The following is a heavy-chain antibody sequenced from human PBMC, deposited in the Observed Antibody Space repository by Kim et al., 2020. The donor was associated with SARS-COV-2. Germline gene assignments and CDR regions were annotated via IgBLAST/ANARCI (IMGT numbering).Heavy chain of an antibody. CDR2: ISGNGGST. J-gene: IGHJ4*02. CDR1: GFTFSSYA. Sequence: VGSLRLSCAASGFTFSSYAMSWVRQAPGKGLEWVSSISGNGGSTYYADSVKGRFTISRDNSKNTLFLQMNNLRAEDTAVYYCAKGAGAPFFFDYWGQGTLVTVSS. D-gene: IGHD6-19*01. V-gene: IGHV3-23*01. CDR3: AKGAGAPFFFDY.